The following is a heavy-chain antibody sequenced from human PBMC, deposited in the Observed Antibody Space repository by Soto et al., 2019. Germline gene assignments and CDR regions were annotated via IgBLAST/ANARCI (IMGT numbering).Heavy chain of an antibody. D-gene: IGHD6-6*01. V-gene: IGHV4-4*02. J-gene: IGHJ4*02. CDR2: IYHSGST. CDR1: GTSISSTFW. CDR3: ARTSKFEY. Sequence: SETLSLTCAVSGTSISSTFWWTWVRQPPGKALEWIGEIYHSGSTKYNPSLKSRVTISVDKSNNQFSLELRAVTAADTAVYYCARTSKFEYWGQGTLVTVSS.